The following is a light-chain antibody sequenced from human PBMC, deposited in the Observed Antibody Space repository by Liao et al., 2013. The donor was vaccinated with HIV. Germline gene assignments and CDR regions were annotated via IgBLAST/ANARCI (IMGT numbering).Light chain of an antibody. Sequence: SYELTQPPSVSVSPGQTASITCSGDKLGDKYACWYQQKPGQSPVLVIYQDSKRPSGIPERFSGSNSGNTATLTISGTQAMDEADYYCQAWDSSTEKYFG. J-gene: IGLJ1*01. CDR1: KLGDKY. CDR3: QAWDSSTEKY. V-gene: IGLV3-1*01. CDR2: QDS.